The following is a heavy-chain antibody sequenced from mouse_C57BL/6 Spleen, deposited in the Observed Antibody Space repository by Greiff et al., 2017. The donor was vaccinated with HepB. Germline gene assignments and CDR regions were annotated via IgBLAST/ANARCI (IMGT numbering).Heavy chain of an antibody. J-gene: IGHJ1*03. CDR2: ISYDGSN. CDR3: ARLVYGNYGYFDV. V-gene: IGHV3-6*01. Sequence: EVKLQESGPGLVKPSQSLSLTCSVTGYSITSGYYWNWIRQFPGNKLEWMGYISYDGSNNYNPSLKNRISITRDTSKNQFFLKLNSVTTEDTATYYCARLVYGNYGYFDVWGTGTTVTVSS. D-gene: IGHD2-10*02. CDR1: GYSITSGYY.